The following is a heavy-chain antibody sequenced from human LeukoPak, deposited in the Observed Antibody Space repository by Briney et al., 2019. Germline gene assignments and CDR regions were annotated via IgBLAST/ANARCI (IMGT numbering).Heavy chain of an antibody. D-gene: IGHD6-13*01. CDR3: ARVLAAAGNNWFDP. CDR1: GGSISSGGYS. CDR2: IYYTGNT. J-gene: IGHJ5*02. Sequence: PSETLSLTCAVSGGSISSGGYSWSWIRQPPGKGMEFIAYIYYTGNTYFNPSLKSRVTISVDTSKNQFSLKLSSVTAADTAVYSCARVLAAAGNNWFDPRGQRTLVTASS. V-gene: IGHV4-30-4*07.